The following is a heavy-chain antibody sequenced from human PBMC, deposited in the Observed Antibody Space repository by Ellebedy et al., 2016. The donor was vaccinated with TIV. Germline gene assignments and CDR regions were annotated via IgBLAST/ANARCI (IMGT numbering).Heavy chain of an antibody. J-gene: IGHJ4*02. Sequence: AASVKVSCKASEYTFTSYAMHWVRQAPGQRLEWMGWINAGNGNTKYSQKFQGRVTITRDTSASTAYMELSSLRSEDTAIYYCARVRSGSYYDYWGQGTLVTVSS. CDR2: INAGNGNT. V-gene: IGHV1-3*01. D-gene: IGHD1-26*01. CDR3: ARVRSGSYYDY. CDR1: EYTFTSYA.